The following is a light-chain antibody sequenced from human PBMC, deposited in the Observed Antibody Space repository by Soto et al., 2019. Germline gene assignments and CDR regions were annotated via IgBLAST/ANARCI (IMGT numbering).Light chain of an antibody. V-gene: IGLV2-14*01. Sequence: QSVLTQPASVFGSLGQSIAISCTGSSWNVGFYNYLSLYQQHPEKVPKLIIYEVTNRPSGVSNRFSGSKSGTTASLTISGLQAEDEAVYYCCSNTTSSTRVFGSGTKVTVL. CDR2: EVT. CDR3: CSNTTSSTRV. CDR1: SWNVGFYNY. J-gene: IGLJ1*01.